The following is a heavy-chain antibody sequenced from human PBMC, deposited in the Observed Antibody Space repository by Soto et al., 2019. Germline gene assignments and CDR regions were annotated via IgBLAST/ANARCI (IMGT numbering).Heavy chain of an antibody. J-gene: IGHJ6*03. D-gene: IGHD3-16*01. V-gene: IGHV1-18*01. CDR1: GYTFTSYG. CDR3: ARRTLNYYYMDV. Sequence: ASVKVSCKASGYTFTSYGISWVRQAPGQGLEWMGWISAYNGNTNYAQKLQGRVTMTTDTSTSTAYMELRSLRPDDTAVYYCARRTLNYYYMDVWGKGTKVTVSS. CDR2: ISAYNGNT.